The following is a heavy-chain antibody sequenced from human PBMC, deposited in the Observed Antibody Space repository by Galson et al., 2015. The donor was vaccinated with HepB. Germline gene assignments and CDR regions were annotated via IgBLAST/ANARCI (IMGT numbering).Heavy chain of an antibody. V-gene: IGHV1-69*02. CDR2: IIPILGIA. D-gene: IGHD3-22*01. J-gene: IGHJ3*02. CDR1: GGTFSSYT. Sequence: SVKVSCKASGGTFSSYTISWVRQAPGQGLEWMGRIIPILGIANYAQKFQGRVTITADKSTSTAYMELSSLRSEDTAVYYCARGGPTYYYDSSGYYSPSTGWDIWGQGTMVTVSS. CDR3: ARGGPTYYYDSSGYYSPSTGWDI.